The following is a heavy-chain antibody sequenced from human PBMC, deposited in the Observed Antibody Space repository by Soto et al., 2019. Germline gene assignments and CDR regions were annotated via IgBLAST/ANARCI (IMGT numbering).Heavy chain of an antibody. CDR3: AKDVQHYSSGSLDY. V-gene: IGHV3-23*01. D-gene: IGHD6-19*01. Sequence: EVQVLESGGGLVQPGGSLRLSCAASGFTFSSYAMGWVRQAPGKGLEWVSGISDSGGSTYYADSVKGRFTISRDNSKNTLYLQVNSLRAEDAAVYYCAKDVQHYSSGSLDYWGQGTLVTVSS. J-gene: IGHJ4*02. CDR1: GFTFSSYA. CDR2: ISDSGGST.